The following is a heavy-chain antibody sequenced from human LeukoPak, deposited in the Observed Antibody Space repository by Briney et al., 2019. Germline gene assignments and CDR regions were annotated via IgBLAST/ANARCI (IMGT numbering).Heavy chain of an antibody. D-gene: IGHD3-9*01. V-gene: IGHV3-23*01. CDR1: GFTFSSYA. J-gene: IGHJ4*02. CDR2: ISGSGGST. Sequence: GSLRLSCAASGFTFSSYAMSWVRQTPGKGLEWVSAISGSGGSTYYADSVKGRFTISRDNSKNTLYLQMNSLRAEDTAVYYCAKETDILTGYLYWGQGTLVTVSS. CDR3: AKETDILTGYLY.